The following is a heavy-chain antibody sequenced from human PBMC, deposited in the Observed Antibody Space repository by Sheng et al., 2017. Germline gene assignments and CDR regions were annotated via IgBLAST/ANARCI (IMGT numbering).Heavy chain of an antibody. CDR1: GYSISSGYY. Sequence: QVQLQESGTGLVKPSETLSLTCAVSGYSISSGYYWGWIRQSPGKGLEWIGSIYHSGSTYYNPSLKSRVTISVDTSKNQFSLKLSSVTAADTAVYYCARKYCSGGSCLMGYANWFDPWGQGTLVTVSS. CDR3: ARKYCSGGSCLMGYANWFDP. V-gene: IGHV4-38-2*01. J-gene: IGHJ5*02. CDR2: IYHSGST. D-gene: IGHD2-15*01.